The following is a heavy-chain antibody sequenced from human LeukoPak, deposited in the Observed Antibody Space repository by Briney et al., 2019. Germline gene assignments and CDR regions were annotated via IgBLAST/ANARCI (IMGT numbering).Heavy chain of an antibody. J-gene: IGHJ4*02. CDR2: IKQDGSEK. CDR1: GFTISSYW. Sequence: GGSLRLSCAASGFTISSYWMSWVRQAPGKGLEWVANIKQDGSEKYYVDSVKGRFTISRDNAKNSLYLQMNSLRAEDTAVYYCARVRYFDWLSFDYWGQGTLVTVSS. D-gene: IGHD3-9*01. CDR3: ARVRYFDWLSFDY. V-gene: IGHV3-7*01.